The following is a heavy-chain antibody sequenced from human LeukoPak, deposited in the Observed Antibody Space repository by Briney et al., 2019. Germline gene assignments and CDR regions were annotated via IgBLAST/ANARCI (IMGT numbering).Heavy chain of an antibody. CDR2: ISSSSTYI. CDR3: ARDFGGSYYYAFDI. Sequence: PGGSLRLSCAASGFTFSSYSMNWVRQAPGKGLEWVSSISSSSTYIYYADSVKGRFTISRDNAKNSLYLQMNSLRAEDTAVYYCARDFGGSYYYAFDIWGQGTMVTVSS. J-gene: IGHJ3*02. D-gene: IGHD1-26*01. V-gene: IGHV3-21*01. CDR1: GFTFSSYS.